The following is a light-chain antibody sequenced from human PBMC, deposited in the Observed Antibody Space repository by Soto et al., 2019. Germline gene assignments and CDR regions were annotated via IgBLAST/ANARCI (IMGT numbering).Light chain of an antibody. Sequence: QSVLTQPPSASGTPGQRVTISCSGSSSNIGSNTVNWYQQFPGTAPKLLIHSNNQRPSGVPDRFSGSKSGTSASLAISGLQSEDEADYYCAAWDDSLNGGVFGGGTKLTV. CDR3: AAWDDSLNGGV. V-gene: IGLV1-44*01. CDR1: SSNIGSNT. J-gene: IGLJ3*02. CDR2: SNN.